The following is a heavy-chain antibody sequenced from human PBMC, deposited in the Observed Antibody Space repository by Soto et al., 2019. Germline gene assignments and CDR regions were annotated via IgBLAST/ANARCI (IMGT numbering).Heavy chain of an antibody. CDR2: ISRSGRGSA. V-gene: IGHV3-23*01. CDR3: ARGRYLDSSDYWVANLPFDH. Sequence: GSLRLSCAASGFTFNSYVVTWVRQAPGEGLEWVSSISRSGRGSAYYADSVKGRFTISRDNSENTLFLQMNNLRDEDTALYYCARGRYLDSSDYWVANLPFDHWGLGTLVTVSS. D-gene: IGHD3-22*01. CDR1: GFTFNSYV. J-gene: IGHJ4*02.